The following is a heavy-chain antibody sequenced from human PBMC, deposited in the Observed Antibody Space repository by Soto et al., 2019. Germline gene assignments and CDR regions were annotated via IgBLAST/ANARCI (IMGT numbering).Heavy chain of an antibody. CDR1: GFSFDGYA. Sequence: PGGSLRLSCAASGFSFDGYAMNWVRQPPGKGLEWVSGISWNSGNIDYADSVKGRFTISRDNAKNSLYLQMNSLRAGDTALYYCVKASTYSSSQGWFDPWGQGTMVTVSS. V-gene: IGHV3-9*01. J-gene: IGHJ5*02. CDR2: ISWNSGNI. D-gene: IGHD6-6*01. CDR3: VKASTYSSSQGWFDP.